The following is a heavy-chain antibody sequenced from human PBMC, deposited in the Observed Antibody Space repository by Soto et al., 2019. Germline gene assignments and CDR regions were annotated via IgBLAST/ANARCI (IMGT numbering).Heavy chain of an antibody. CDR1: GDSVSSNSAA. CDR3: ARDDYGDYIRAFDI. D-gene: IGHD4-17*01. J-gene: IGHJ3*02. CDR2: TFYRSKWYN. V-gene: IGHV6-1*01. Sequence: SQTLSLTCAISGDSVSSNSAAWNWVRQSPSRGLEWLGRTFYRSKWYNDYAVSVKSRITINPDTSKNQFSLQLNSVTPEDTAVYYCARDDYGDYIRAFDIWGQGTMVTVSS.